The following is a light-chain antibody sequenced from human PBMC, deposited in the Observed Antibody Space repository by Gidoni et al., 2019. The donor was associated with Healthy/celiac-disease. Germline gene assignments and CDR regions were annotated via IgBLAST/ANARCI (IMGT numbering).Light chain of an antibody. CDR2: AAS. Sequence: IQMTPSPSSLSASVGDRVTITCRASHGSRNELGWYQQKPGKAPKRLIYAASSLQSGVPSRFSGSGSCTEFTLTISSLQPDDFATYYCLQHNSYPPSTFGGGTKVEIK. J-gene: IGKJ4*01. CDR3: LQHNSYPPST. V-gene: IGKV1-17*01. CDR1: HGSRNE.